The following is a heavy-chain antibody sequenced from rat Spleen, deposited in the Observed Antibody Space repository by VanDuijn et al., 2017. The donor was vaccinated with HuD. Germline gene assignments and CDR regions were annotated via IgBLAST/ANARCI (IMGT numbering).Heavy chain of an antibody. CDR3: ARHNYYFDY. CDR1: GFSLTSYN. Sequence: QVQLKESGPGLVQPSQTLSLTCTVSGFSLTSYNVHWVRQSTGKGLEWMGVIWTGGSTDYNSALKSRLSISRDTSKSQVFLRMDSLQPEDTGTYYCARHNYYFDYWGQGVMVTVSS. D-gene: IGHD1-4*01. J-gene: IGHJ2*01. V-gene: IGHV2-30*01. CDR2: IWTGGST.